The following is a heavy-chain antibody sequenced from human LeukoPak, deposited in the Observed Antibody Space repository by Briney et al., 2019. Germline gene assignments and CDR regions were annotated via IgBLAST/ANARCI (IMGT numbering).Heavy chain of an antibody. CDR1: GGSISGYY. Sequence: PSETLSLTCIVSGGSISGYYWSWIRQPPGKGLEWIAYIYYSGSTNYNPSLKSRVTISVDTSKNQFSLKLSSVTAADTAVYYCARSLTGYSAGAFDIWGQGTMVTVSS. CDR2: IYYSGST. D-gene: IGHD3-9*01. J-gene: IGHJ3*02. CDR3: ARSLTGYSAGAFDI. V-gene: IGHV4-59*01.